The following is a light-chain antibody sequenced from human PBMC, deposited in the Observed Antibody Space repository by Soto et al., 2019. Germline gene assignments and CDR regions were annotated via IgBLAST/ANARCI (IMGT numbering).Light chain of an antibody. CDR3: QQRSTWPLT. CDR1: QSVGTY. CDR2: DAS. Sequence: EIVLTQSPANLSLSPGERASLSCRASQSVGTYLAWYQQKPGQAPRLLIYDASSRAVGVAPRFRGSGSGTDFTLTIAYVEPEDFAVYYCQQRSTWPLTFGGGTRVEF. V-gene: IGKV3-11*01. J-gene: IGKJ4*01.